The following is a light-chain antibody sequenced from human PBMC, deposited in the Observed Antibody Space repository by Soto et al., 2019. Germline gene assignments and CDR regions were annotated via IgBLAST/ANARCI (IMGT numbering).Light chain of an antibody. CDR3: QSYDSSLSGSV. J-gene: IGLJ3*02. Sequence: QSVLTQPPSVSGAPGQRVTISCTGSSSNIGAGYDVHWYQQLPGTAPKLLIYGNSTRPSGVPDRFSGSKSGTSASLAITGLQAEDVADYYCQSYDSSLSGSVFGGGTKLTVL. V-gene: IGLV1-40*01. CDR1: SSNIGAGYD. CDR2: GNS.